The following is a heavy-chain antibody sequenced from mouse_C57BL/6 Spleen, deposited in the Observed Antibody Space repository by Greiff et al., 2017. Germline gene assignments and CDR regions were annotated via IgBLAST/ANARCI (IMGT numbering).Heavy chain of an antibody. CDR2: IDPSDSET. CDR3: ASQTRDYVWFAY. J-gene: IGHJ3*01. CDR1: GYTFTSYW. D-gene: IGHD2-4*01. Sequence: QVQLKQPGAELVRPGSSVKLSCKASGYTFTSYWMHWVKQRPIQGLEWIGNIDPSDSETHYNQKFKDKATLTVDKSSSTAYMQLSSLTSEDSAVYYCASQTRDYVWFAYWGQGTLVTVSA. V-gene: IGHV1-52*01.